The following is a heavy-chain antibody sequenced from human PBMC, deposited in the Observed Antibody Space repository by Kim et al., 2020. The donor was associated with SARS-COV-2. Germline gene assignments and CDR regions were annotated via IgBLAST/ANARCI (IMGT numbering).Heavy chain of an antibody. J-gene: IGHJ4*02. CDR1: GFTFRNYG. D-gene: IGHD5-12*01. Sequence: GGSLRLSCAASGFTFRNYGMHWVRQAPGKRLEWVTVISYDGSNEYYADSVKGRFTMSRDTSKNILYLHMNSLRPVDTAVYYCATGGYGGSDSWGQGTLVTVPS. V-gene: IGHV3-30*03. CDR3: ATGGYGGSDS. CDR2: ISYDGSNE.